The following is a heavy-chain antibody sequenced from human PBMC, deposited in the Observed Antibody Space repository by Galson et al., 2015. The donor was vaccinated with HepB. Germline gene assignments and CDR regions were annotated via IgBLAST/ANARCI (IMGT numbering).Heavy chain of an antibody. CDR1: GGSISSGDYY. Sequence: TLSLTCTVSGGSISSGDYYWSWIRQPPGKGLEWIGYIYYSGSTYYNPSLKSRVTISVDTSKNQFSLKLSSVTAADTAVYYCARVRVGSQRVFDYWGQGTLVTVSS. CDR3: ARVRVGSQRVFDY. V-gene: IGHV4-30-4*01. D-gene: IGHD2-15*01. CDR2: IYYSGST. J-gene: IGHJ4*02.